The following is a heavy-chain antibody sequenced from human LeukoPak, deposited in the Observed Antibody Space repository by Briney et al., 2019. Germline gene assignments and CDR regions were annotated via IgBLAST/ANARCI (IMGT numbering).Heavy chain of an antibody. D-gene: IGHD1-1*01. CDR1: GGSISSYY. V-gene: IGHV4-59*01. CDR2: IYYSGST. CDR3: ARGVRPGAFDI. J-gene: IGHJ3*02. Sequence: PSQTLSLTCNVSGGSISSYYWSWIRQPPGKGLEWIGYIYYSGSTNYNPSLKSRVTISVDTSKNQFSLKLSSVTAADTAVYYCARGVRPGAFDIWGQGTMVTVSS.